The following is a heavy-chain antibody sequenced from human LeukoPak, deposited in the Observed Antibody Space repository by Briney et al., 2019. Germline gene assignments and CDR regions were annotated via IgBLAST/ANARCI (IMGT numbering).Heavy chain of an antibody. D-gene: IGHD3-3*01. Sequence: PSETLSLTCTVSGGSISSSSYYWSWIRQPPGKGLEWIGYIYHSGSTYYNPSLKSRVTISVDRSKNQFSLKLSSVTAADTAVYYCARVRDILEWLPDAFDIWGQGTMVTVSS. CDR3: ARVRDILEWLPDAFDI. CDR2: IYHSGST. V-gene: IGHV4-30-2*01. CDR1: GGSISSSSYY. J-gene: IGHJ3*02.